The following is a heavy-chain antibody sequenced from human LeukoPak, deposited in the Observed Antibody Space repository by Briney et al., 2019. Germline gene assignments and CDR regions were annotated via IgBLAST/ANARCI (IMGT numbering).Heavy chain of an antibody. V-gene: IGHV3-15*01. D-gene: IGHD3-16*01. Sequence: PGGSLRHSCATSGLTFTNAWMSWFRQAPGKGLEWVGRIKNKTDGGTSDYAAPVQGRFTISRDDSKNTLYLQMNSLKIEDTAVYYCATDPGEWEPIWGQGTMVTVSS. CDR3: ATDPGEWEPI. CDR2: IKNKTDGGTS. CDR1: GLTFTNAW. J-gene: IGHJ3*02.